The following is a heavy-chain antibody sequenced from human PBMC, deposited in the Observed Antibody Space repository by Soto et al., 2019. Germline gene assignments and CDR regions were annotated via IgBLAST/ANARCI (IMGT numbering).Heavy chain of an antibody. CDR3: ARMGFSGGGYLSYYYYGMDV. V-gene: IGHV5-51*01. CDR1: ECTFPSYW. D-gene: IGHD2-15*01. CDR2: IYPGDSDT. J-gene: IGHJ6*02. Sequence: PGEPLKFSFKGSECTFPSYWIGWVCQLPGKGLEWMGIIYPGDSDTKYSPSFQGQVTISADKSISTAYLQWSSLKASDTAMYYCARMGFSGGGYLSYYYYGMDVWGQGTTVTVSS.